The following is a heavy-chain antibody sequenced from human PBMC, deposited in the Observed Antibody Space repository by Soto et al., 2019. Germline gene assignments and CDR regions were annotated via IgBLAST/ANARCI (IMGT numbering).Heavy chain of an antibody. Sequence: PSETLSLTCTVSGGSISSYYWSWIRQPPGKGLEWIGYIYYSGSTNYNPSLKSRVTISVDTSKNQFSLKLSSVTAADTAVYYCARAPPTPVGAAAQDYWGQGTLVTVSS. V-gene: IGHV4-59*01. CDR3: ARAPPTPVGAAAQDY. J-gene: IGHJ4*02. CDR2: IYYSGST. CDR1: GGSISSYY. D-gene: IGHD6-13*01.